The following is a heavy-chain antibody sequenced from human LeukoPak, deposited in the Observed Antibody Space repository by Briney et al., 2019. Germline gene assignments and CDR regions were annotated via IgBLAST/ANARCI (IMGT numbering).Heavy chain of an antibody. CDR1: GYSFTSYW. D-gene: IGHD3-22*01. Sequence: ESLKISCKGSGYSFTSYWIGWVRQMPGKGLEWVGIIYPGDSDTRYRPSFQGQVTISADKSISTSYLQWSSLKASDTAMYYCARPGTYYDDGSGYYTHYGMDVWGQGTTVTVSS. V-gene: IGHV5-51*01. CDR2: IYPGDSDT. J-gene: IGHJ6*02. CDR3: ARPGTYYDDGSGYYTHYGMDV.